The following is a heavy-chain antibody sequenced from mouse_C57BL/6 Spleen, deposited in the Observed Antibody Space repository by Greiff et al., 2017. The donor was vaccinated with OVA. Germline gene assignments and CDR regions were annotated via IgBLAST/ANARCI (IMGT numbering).Heavy chain of an antibody. J-gene: IGHJ4*01. CDR1: GFSLTSYG. V-gene: IGHV2-2*01. CDR3: ARRGYYYGSSYDGYAMDY. D-gene: IGHD1-1*01. CDR2: IWSGGST. Sequence: VKLVESGPGLVRPSQSLSITCTVSGFSLTSYGVHWVRQSPGKGLEWLGVIWSGGSTDYNAAFISRLSISKDNSKSQVFFKMNSLQADDTAIYYCARRGYYYGSSYDGYAMDYWGQGTSVTVSS.